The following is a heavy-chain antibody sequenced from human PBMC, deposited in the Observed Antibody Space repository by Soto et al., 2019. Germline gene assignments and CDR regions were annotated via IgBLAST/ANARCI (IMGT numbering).Heavy chain of an antibody. CDR3: ARGLNPLVWVS. V-gene: IGHV4-59*02. J-gene: IGHJ5*02. D-gene: IGHD2-8*02. CDR1: DSVTDYY. Sequence: GLVKPSETLSLTCTVSDSVTDYYWSWLRQPPGRGLEWIGYVYNSGSTNYTPSLKTRVTMSVDTSKKQVSLSLISVTDADTAVYFCARGLNPLVWVSWGQGTLVTVST. CDR2: VYNSGST.